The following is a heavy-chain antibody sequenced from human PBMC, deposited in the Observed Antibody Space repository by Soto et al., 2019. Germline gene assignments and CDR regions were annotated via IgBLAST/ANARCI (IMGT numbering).Heavy chain of an antibody. J-gene: IGHJ3*02. Sequence: EVQLVESGGGLVQPGGSLRLSCAGSGFTFSSYWLHWVRQVPGKGLVWVSRINSDGSSTSYADSAKGRFTISRDNAKNTLYLQMNSLRAEDTAVYYCAVIPRPGDGFDIWGQGIMVTVSS. CDR3: AVIPRPGDGFDI. CDR1: GFTFSSYW. D-gene: IGHD3-22*01. CDR2: INSDGSST. V-gene: IGHV3-74*01.